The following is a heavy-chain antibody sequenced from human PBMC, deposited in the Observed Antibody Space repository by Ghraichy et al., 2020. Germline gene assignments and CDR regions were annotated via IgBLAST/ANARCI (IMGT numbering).Heavy chain of an antibody. CDR1: GDSISSYF. CDR3: ARGDWYGSGWAYFDS. J-gene: IGHJ4*02. V-gene: IGHV4-59*01. CDR2: IHYSGST. Sequence: SETLSLTCSVSGDSISSYFWTWIRQTPGKGLEWIGYIHYSGSTSYNPSLKSRVTISVDTSKNQFSLRLTSVTAADTAMYYCARGDWYGSGWAYFDSWGQGTLVIVSS. D-gene: IGHD6-19*01.